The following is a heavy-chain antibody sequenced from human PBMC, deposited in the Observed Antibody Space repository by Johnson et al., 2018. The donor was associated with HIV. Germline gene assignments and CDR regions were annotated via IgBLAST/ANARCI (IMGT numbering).Heavy chain of an antibody. CDR1: GFTFSTYA. D-gene: IGHD1-1*01. Sequence: VQLVESGGGVVQPGRSLRLSCAASGFTFSTYAMHWVRQAPGKGLEWVSYISSSGSTIYYADSVKGRFSISRDNSKNTLYLQMNSLRAEDTAVYYCARGTGTDDAFDIWGQGTMVTVSS. J-gene: IGHJ3*02. V-gene: IGHV3-48*01. CDR3: ARGTGTDDAFDI. CDR2: ISSSGSTI.